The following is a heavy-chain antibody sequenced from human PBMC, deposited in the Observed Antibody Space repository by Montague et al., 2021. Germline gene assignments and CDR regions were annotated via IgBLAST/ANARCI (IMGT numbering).Heavy chain of an antibody. D-gene: IGHD3-22*01. CDR2: VLYSGAT. Sequence: SETLSLTCSVSGDSINGCYWSWIRQPPGKGLEWIGSVLYSGATNYNPSLKSRVTMSADTSKNQVSLKVNSVTAADTAVYYCARQGFYESGGFFIWGLGTLVTVSS. V-gene: IGHV4-59*01. J-gene: IGHJ4*02. CDR1: GDSINGCY. CDR3: ARQGFYESGGFFI.